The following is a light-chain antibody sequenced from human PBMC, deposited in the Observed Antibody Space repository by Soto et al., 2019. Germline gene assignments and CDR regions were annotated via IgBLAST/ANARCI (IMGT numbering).Light chain of an antibody. CDR2: KSS. J-gene: IGKJ1*01. CDR3: QQFNTSPWT. V-gene: IGKV1-5*03. CDR1: QSVSIW. Sequence: IQITQSPSTLSASERDRVTISCRASQSVSIWLAWYQQKPGRAPKLLIYKSSILESGVPPRFSGSGSGTEFTLTISSLQPDDFATYYCQQFNTSPWTFGQGTKVDIK.